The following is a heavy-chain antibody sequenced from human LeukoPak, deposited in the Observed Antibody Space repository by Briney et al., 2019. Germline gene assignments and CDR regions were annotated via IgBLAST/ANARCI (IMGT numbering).Heavy chain of an antibody. V-gene: IGHV3-30*02. D-gene: IGHD3-10*01. CDR1: GFTFTSYG. CDR2: IRYDASNE. CDR3: ARDGGLYSVVRGADYNCFDF. J-gene: IGHJ5*01. Sequence: PGGSLRLSCAASGFTFTSYGIHWVRQAPGKGLEWVAMIRYDASNEYYTDSVKGRFTTSRDNYRNTVYLEMNSLRPEDTAVYYCARDGGLYSVVRGADYNCFDFWGQGTLVTVSS.